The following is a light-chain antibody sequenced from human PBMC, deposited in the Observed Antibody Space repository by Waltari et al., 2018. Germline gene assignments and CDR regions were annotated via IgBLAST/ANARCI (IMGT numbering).Light chain of an antibody. CDR2: AAS. J-gene: IGKJ2*01. Sequence: DIQLTQSPSFLSASVGDRVTITCRASQGINIYLVWYQQKPGKAPKHLVYAASTLQSGVPSRFSGSGSGTEFTLTISSLQPEDFATSYCQQLNSYPVTFGQGTKLEIK. V-gene: IGKV1-9*01. CDR3: QQLNSYPVT. CDR1: QGINIY.